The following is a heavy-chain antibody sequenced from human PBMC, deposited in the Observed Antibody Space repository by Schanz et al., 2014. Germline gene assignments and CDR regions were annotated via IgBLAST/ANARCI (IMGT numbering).Heavy chain of an antibody. CDR3: ARLWGGWRSPDY. CDR2: IYYSGST. J-gene: IGHJ4*02. Sequence: QLQLQESGPGLVKPSETLSLTCTVSGGSISSSSYYWGWIRQTSGKGLEWIGSIYYSGSTYYNAPHKIRVPIPEDPSKTHFPLKWTSGTAADSAVYYCARLWGGWRSPDYWGQGTLVTVSS. CDR1: GGSISSSSYY. V-gene: IGHV4-39*01. D-gene: IGHD6-19*01.